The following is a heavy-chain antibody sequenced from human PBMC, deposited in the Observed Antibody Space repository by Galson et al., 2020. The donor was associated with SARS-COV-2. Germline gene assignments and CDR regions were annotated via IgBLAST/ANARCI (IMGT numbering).Heavy chain of an antibody. D-gene: IGHD3-16*01. CDR3: ATVAAAPLRGSYYYYYYGMDV. V-gene: IGHV1-24*01. J-gene: IGHJ6*02. CDR2: FDPEDGET. Sequence: ASVTVSCKVSGYTLTELSMHWVRQAPGKGLEWMGGFDPEDGETIYAQKFQGRVTMTEDTSTDTAYMELSSLRSEDTAVYYCATVAAAPLRGSYYYYYYGMDVWGQGTTVTVSS. CDR1: GYTLTELS.